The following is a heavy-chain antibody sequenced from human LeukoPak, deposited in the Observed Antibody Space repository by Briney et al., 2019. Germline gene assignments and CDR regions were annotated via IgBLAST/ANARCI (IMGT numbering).Heavy chain of an antibody. D-gene: IGHD6-19*01. J-gene: IGHJ4*02. CDR3: SGRAVAGTSIDY. CDR2: IYHSGST. V-gene: IGHV4-4*02. Sequence: PSETLSLTCTVSGGSISSSNWWSWVRQPPGKGLEWIGEIYHSGSTNYNPSLKSRVTISVDKSKNQFSLKLSSVTAADTAVYYCSGRAVAGTSIDYWGQGTLVTVSS. CDR1: GGSISSSNW.